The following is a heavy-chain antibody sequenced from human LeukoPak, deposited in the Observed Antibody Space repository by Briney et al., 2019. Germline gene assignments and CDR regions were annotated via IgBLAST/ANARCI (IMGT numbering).Heavy chain of an antibody. D-gene: IGHD3-10*01. J-gene: IGHJ4*02. V-gene: IGHV1-46*01. CDR2: INPSGGST. CDR1: GGTFSNYG. Sequence: GSSVKVSCKASGGTFSNYGIGWVRQSPGQGLEWMGIINPSGGSTSYAQKFQGRVTMTRDMSTSTVYMELSSLRSEDTAVYYCAGGSGSYNSYWGQGTLVTVSS. CDR3: AGGSGSYNSY.